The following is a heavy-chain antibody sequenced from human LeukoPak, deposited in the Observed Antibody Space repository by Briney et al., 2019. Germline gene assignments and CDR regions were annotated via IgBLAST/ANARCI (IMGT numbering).Heavy chain of an antibody. D-gene: IGHD3-9*01. Sequence: GASVKVSCKASGGTFSSYAISWVRQAPGQGLEWMGRIIPILGIANYAQKFQGRVTITADKSTSTAYMELSSLRSEDTAVYYCAGAAYDILTPNWFDPWGQGTLVTVSS. V-gene: IGHV1-69*04. J-gene: IGHJ5*02. CDR1: GGTFSSYA. CDR3: AGAAYDILTPNWFDP. CDR2: IIPILGIA.